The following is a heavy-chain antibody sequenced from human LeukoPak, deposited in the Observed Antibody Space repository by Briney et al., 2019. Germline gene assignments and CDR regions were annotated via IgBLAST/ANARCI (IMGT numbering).Heavy chain of an antibody. J-gene: IGHJ4*02. CDR1: GGSFSGYY. Sequence: PSETLSLTCAVYGGSFSGYYWSWIRQPPGKGLEWIGEINHSGSTNYNPSLKSRVTISVDTSKNQFSLKLSSVTAADTAVYYCARGLYYFDYLGQGTLVTVSS. V-gene: IGHV4-34*01. CDR2: INHSGST. CDR3: ARGLYYFDY.